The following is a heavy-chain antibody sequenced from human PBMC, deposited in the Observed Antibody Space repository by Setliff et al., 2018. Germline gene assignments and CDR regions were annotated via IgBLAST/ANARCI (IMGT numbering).Heavy chain of an antibody. CDR1: GGSISSHY. J-gene: IGHJ3*02. CDR3: ASLTLRGYSYGYEAFDI. D-gene: IGHD5-18*01. CDR2: IYYSGST. Sequence: KPSETLSLTCTVPGGSISSHYWSWIRQPPGKGLEWIGSIYYSGSTNYNPSLKSRVTISVDTSKNQFSLKLSSVTAADTAVYYCASLTLRGYSYGYEAFDIWGQGTMVTVSS. V-gene: IGHV4-59*11.